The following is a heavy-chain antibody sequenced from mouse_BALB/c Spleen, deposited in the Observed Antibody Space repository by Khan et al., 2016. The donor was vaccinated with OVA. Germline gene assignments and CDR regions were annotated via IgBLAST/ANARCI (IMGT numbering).Heavy chain of an antibody. CDR2: ISSDGDYT. V-gene: IGHV5-6*01. J-gene: IGHJ3*01. CDR1: GFTFSSYS. Sequence: EVQRVESGGDLVKPGGSLKLSCAASGFTFSSYSMSWVRQTPDKRLEWVASISSDGDYTYYPDSVKGRFTISRDNTKNTLYQQMSSLKSEDTAMYYCASHLTGSFAYWGQGTLVTVSA. D-gene: IGHD4-1*01. CDR3: ASHLTGSFAY.